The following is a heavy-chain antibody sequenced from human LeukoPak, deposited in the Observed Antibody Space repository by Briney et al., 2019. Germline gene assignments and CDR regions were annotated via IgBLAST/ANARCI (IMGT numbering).Heavy chain of an antibody. CDR2: ISSSSSYR. CDR3: ARGGDSYGLDV. CDR1: GFTFSSYE. Sequence: GGSPRLSCAASGFTFSSYEMNWVRQAPGKGLEWVSSISSSSSYRYYADSVKGRFTISRDNARNSLYLEMNSLRAEETAVYYCARGGDSYGLDVWGQGTTVTVSS. V-gene: IGHV3-21*01. J-gene: IGHJ6*02. D-gene: IGHD3-3*01.